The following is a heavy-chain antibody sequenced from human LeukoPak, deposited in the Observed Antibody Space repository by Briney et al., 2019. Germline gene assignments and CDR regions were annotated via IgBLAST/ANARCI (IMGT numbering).Heavy chain of an antibody. CDR1: GFTFSSYA. V-gene: IGHV4-59*01. J-gene: IGHJ6*04. CDR2: IYYSGST. D-gene: IGHD5-12*01. Sequence: GSLRLSCAASGFTFSSYAMSWVRQAPGKGLEWIGYIYYSGSTNYNPSLKSRVTISVDTSKNQFSLKLSSVTATDTAVYYCARAGYSGSDFSVWGEGSTVTVSS. CDR3: ARAGYSGSDFSV.